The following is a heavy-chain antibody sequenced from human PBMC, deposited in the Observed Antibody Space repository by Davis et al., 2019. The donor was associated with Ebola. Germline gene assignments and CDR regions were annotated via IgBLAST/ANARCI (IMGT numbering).Heavy chain of an antibody. CDR2: LSYDGGKK. D-gene: IGHD1-26*01. Sequence: GESLKISCAASGFTFSSYAMYWVRQAPGKGLEWVAVLSYDGGKKYHADSVKGRFTISRDNSENTLYLQMNSLRPEDTAMYYCARGWELLTHFDFWGQGTLVTVSS. CDR1: GFTFSSYA. CDR3: ARGWELLTHFDF. V-gene: IGHV3-30-3*01. J-gene: IGHJ4*02.